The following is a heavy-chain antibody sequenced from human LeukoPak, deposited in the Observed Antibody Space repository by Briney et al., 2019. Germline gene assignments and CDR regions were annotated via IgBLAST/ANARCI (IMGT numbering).Heavy chain of an antibody. CDR2: INAGNGNT. V-gene: IGHV1-3*03. CDR3: ARALGGVGATVLYFDY. D-gene: IGHD1-26*01. J-gene: IGHJ4*02. Sequence: ASVKVSCKASGYTFTSYAMHWVRQAPGQRLEWMGWINAGNGNTKYSQEFQGRVTITRDTSASTAYMELSSLRSEDMAVYYCARALGGVGATVLYFDYWGQGTLVTISS. CDR1: GYTFTSYA.